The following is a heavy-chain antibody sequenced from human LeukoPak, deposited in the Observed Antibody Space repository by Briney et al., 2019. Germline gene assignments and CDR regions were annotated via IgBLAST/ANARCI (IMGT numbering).Heavy chain of an antibody. J-gene: IGHJ4*02. CDR2: ISWSSGSI. D-gene: IGHD3-10*01. CDR3: AKDIGPGYLVRGVITTDYFDY. CDR1: GFTFDDYA. V-gene: IGHV3-9*01. Sequence: GRSLRLSCAASGFTFDDYAMHWVRPAPGKGLEWVSGISWSSGSIGYADSVKGRFTISRDNAKNSLYLQTNSLRAEDTALYYCAKDIGPGYLVRGVITTDYFDYWGQGTLVTVSS.